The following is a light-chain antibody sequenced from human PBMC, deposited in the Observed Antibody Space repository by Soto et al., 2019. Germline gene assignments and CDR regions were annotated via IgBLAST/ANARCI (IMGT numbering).Light chain of an antibody. V-gene: IGKV3-20*01. J-gene: IGKJ1*01. CDR3: QQYGSSPQT. CDR1: KGVSSN. Sequence: EIVLTQSPGTLSVSLVERATLSCKATKGVSSNLAWYQQKPGQAPRLLFYGASTRAAGIPDRFSGSGSGTDITLTINRLEPEDFAVYYCQQYGSSPQTFGQGTKV. CDR2: GAS.